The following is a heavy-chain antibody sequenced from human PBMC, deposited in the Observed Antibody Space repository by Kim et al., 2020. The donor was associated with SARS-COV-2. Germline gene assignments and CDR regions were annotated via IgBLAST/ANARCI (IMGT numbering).Heavy chain of an antibody. D-gene: IGHD3-16*01. CDR3: ARRRLSQGDFDY. J-gene: IGHJ4*02. V-gene: IGHV4-39*01. CDR2: IYYSGSS. CDR1: GGSISRSDYY. Sequence: SETLSLTCTVSGGSISRSDYYWDWIRQPPGKGLEWIGTIYYSGSSYYNPSLKSRVIISVDTSKNQFSLNLISVTAADTAVYYCARRRLSQGDFDYWGQGTLVTVSS.